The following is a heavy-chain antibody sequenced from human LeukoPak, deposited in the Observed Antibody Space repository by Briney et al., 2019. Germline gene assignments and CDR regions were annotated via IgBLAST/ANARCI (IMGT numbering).Heavy chain of an antibody. CDR1: GFTFSSYG. J-gene: IGHJ4*02. CDR3: VKGTGTDLDY. D-gene: IGHD1-1*01. Sequence: GGSLRLSCAASGFTFSSYGMHWVRQAPGKGLEWVAFIRNDGSTKYYADSVKGRFTISRDNSKNTLYLQMNGLRAEDTARYYCVKGTGTDLDYWGQGTLVTVSS. V-gene: IGHV3-30*02. CDR2: IRNDGSTK.